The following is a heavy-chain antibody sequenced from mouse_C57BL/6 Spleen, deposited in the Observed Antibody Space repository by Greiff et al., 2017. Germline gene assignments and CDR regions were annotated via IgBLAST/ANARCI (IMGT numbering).Heavy chain of an antibody. J-gene: IGHJ1*03. D-gene: IGHD1-1*01. V-gene: IGHV1-76*01. CDR2: IYPGSGNT. CDR3: ASGPYYCGSSYDWYFDV. Sequence: QVQLKESGAELVRPGASVKLSCKASGYTFTDYYINWVKQRPGQGLEWIARIYPGSGNTYYNEKFKGKATLTAEKSSSTAYMQLSSLTSQDSAVXFCASGPYYCGSSYDWYFDVWGTGTTVTVSS. CDR1: GYTFTDYY.